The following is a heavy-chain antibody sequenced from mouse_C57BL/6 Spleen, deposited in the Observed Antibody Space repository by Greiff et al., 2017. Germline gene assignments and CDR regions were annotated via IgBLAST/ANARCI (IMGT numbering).Heavy chain of an antibody. CDR1: GYSITSGYY. CDR2: ISYDGSN. CDR3: APITTVPWYFDV. D-gene: IGHD1-1*01. Sequence: EVKLQESGPGLVKPSQSLSLTCSVTGYSITSGYYWKWIRQFPGNKLEWTGYISYDGSNNYNPSLKNRIALTRDTSKNQFFLKLNSVTTEDTATYYCAPITTVPWYFDVWGTGTTVTVSS. V-gene: IGHV3-6*01. J-gene: IGHJ1*03.